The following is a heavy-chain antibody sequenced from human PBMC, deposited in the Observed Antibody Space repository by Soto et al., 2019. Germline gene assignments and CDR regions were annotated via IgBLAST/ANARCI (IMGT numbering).Heavy chain of an antibody. V-gene: IGHV1-18*01. CDR1: GYTFTSYG. J-gene: IGHJ5*02. Sequence: QVQLVQSGAEVKKPGASVKVSCKASGYTFTSYGISWVRQDPGQGLEWMGWISAYNGNTNYAQKLQGRVTMTTDISTSTAYMELRSLRSDDTAVYYCARGLLALSDYVWGSYSTWGQGTLVTVSS. D-gene: IGHD3-16*01. CDR2: ISAYNGNT. CDR3: ARGLLALSDYVWGSYST.